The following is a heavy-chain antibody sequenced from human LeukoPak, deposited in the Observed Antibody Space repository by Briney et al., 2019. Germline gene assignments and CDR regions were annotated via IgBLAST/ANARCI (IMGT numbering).Heavy chain of an antibody. J-gene: IGHJ6*02. CDR2: IRYDGSNK. CDR3: ARDPGTPGILRYFDWSPMDV. D-gene: IGHD3-9*01. Sequence: GGSLRLSCAASGFTFSSYGMHWVRQAPGKGLEWVAFIRYDGSNKYYADSVKGRFTISRDNSKNTLYLQMNSLRAEDTAVYYCARDPGTPGILRYFDWSPMDVWGQGTTVTVSS. CDR1: GFTFSSYG. V-gene: IGHV3-30*02.